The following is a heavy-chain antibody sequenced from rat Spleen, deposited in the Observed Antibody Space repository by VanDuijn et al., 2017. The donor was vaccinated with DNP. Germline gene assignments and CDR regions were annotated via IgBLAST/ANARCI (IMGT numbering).Heavy chain of an antibody. V-gene: IGHV3-1*01. CDR1: GYSITSNY. CDR3: ARGLNYGGYKYYYWYFDF. J-gene: IGHJ1*01. CDR2: ISYSGST. D-gene: IGHD1-11*01. Sequence: EVQLQESGPGLVKPSQSLSLTCSVTGYSITSNYWGWIRKFPGNKMEYIGHISYSGSTNYNPSLKSRFSITRDTSKNQFFLHLNSVTTEDTATYYCARGLNYGGYKYYYWYFDFWGPGTMVTVSS.